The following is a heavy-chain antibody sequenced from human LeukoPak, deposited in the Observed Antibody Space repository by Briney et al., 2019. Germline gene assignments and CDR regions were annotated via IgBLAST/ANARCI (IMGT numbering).Heavy chain of an antibody. J-gene: IGHJ5*02. CDR3: ARKFFDP. V-gene: IGHV3-30*03. Sequence: GGSLRLSCAASGFTFSSYGMHWVRQAPGKGLEWVAVISYDGSNKYYADSVKGRFTISRDNSKNTLYLQMNSLRAEDTAVYYCARKFFDPWGQGTLVTVSS. CDR2: ISYDGSNK. CDR1: GFTFSSYG.